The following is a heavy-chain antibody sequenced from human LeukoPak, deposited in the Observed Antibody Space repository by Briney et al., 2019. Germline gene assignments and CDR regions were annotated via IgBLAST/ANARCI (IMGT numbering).Heavy chain of an antibody. CDR3: ARTLFIDGYDAFDI. Sequence: ASVKVSCKASGYTFTGYYMHWVRQAPGQGLEWMGWINPNSGGTNYAQKFQGRVTMTRDTSISTAYMELSRLRSDDTAVYYCARTLFIDGYDAFDIWGQGTMVTVSS. CDR2: INPNSGGT. V-gene: IGHV1-2*02. D-gene: IGHD5-24*01. J-gene: IGHJ3*02. CDR1: GYTFTGYY.